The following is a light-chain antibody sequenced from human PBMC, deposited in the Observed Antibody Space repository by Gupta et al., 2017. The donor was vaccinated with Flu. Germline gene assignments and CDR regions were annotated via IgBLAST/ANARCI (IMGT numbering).Light chain of an antibody. CDR3: FQTYSTLSWT. CDR2: AAS. V-gene: IGKV1-39*01. J-gene: IGKJ1*01. CDR1: QSISDY. Sequence: DIQMIQSPSSLSASVGDRVTITCRASQSISDYLNWYQQKPGKAPKLLIYAASVFQGGVPSKFTGSGSGTDFTLTINNLQPEDSAIYYCFQTYSTLSWTFGQGTRVEI.